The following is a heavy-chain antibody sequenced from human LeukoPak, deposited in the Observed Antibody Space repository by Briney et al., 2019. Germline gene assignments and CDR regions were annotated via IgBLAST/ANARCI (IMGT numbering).Heavy chain of an antibody. CDR2: ITSSGAV. V-gene: IGHV3-48*03. D-gene: IGHD1-26*01. J-gene: IGHJ4*02. CDR3: TRAMVREWEPHISDY. Sequence: RGSLCPSPAASGFTLSSYVINCIRQAPVRGLEWVSSITSSGAVYYADSVKGRFTMSLDSANNSLYLQMSSLRAEDTAIYYCTRAMVREWEPHISDYWGQGALVTVSS. CDR1: GFTLSSYV.